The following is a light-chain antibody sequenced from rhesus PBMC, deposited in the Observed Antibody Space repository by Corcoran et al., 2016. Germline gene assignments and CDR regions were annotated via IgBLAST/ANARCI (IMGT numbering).Light chain of an antibody. V-gene: IGKV1-32*05. Sequence: DIQMTQSPSSLSASVGDRVTITCRASQGINNYLNWYQQNPGKAPKLLIYSTNRLESGVPSRFSGSGSGTEFTLTISSLQSEEFATYYCQQYSSSPLTFGGGTKVEL. CDR1: QGINNY. CDR2: STN. CDR3: QQYSSSPLT. J-gene: IGKJ4*01.